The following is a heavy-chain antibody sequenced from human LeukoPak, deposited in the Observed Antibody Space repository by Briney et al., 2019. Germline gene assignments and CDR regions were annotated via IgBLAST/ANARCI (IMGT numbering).Heavy chain of an antibody. CDR3: GKALSSAFYYFDL. D-gene: IGHD3-16*02. Sequence: PGGSLRLSCAASGFTFSSYAMSWVRQAPGKGLEWVSAISGSGGSTYYADSVKGRFTISRDNSRNTLYLEMNSLRADDTAVYYCGKALSSAFYYFDLGGRGTLVTVSS. CDR1: GFTFSSYA. V-gene: IGHV3-23*01. CDR2: ISGSGGST. J-gene: IGHJ2*01.